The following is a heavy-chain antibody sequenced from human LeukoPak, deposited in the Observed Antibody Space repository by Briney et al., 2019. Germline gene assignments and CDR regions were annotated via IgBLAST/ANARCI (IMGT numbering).Heavy chain of an antibody. CDR3: ARPDRGSYRWAFDI. CDR2: ISYDGSNK. V-gene: IGHV3-30*14. J-gene: IGHJ3*02. D-gene: IGHD3-16*02. Sequence: PGRSLRLSCAASGFTFSSYAMHWVRQAPGEGLEWVAVISYDGSNKYYADSVTGRFTISRDNSKNTLYLQMNSLRVEDTAVYYCARPDRGSYRWAFDIWGQGTLVTVSS. CDR1: GFTFSSYA.